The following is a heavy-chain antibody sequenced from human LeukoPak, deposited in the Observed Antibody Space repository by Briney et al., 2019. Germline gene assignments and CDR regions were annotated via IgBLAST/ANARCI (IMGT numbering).Heavy chain of an antibody. CDR2: INPNSGGT. V-gene: IGHV1-2*02. CDR1: GYTFTGYY. J-gene: IGHJ3*02. D-gene: IGHD3-10*01. CDR3: ARTHYYGTGSYYPDAFDI. Sequence: SSVKFSCKASGYTFTGYYMHWVRQAPGQGLEWMGCINPNSGGTSYAQKFQGRVTMTRDTSISTAYMELSRLRSDDTAVYSCARTHYYGTGSYYPDAFDIWGQGTMVTVSS.